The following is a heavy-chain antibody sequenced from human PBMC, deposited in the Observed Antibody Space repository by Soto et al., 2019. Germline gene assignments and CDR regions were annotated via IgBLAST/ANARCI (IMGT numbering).Heavy chain of an antibody. CDR2: VSSSGGSA. J-gene: IGHJ4*02. D-gene: IGHD3-16*01. CDR3: AKDHWGSY. CDR1: GFTFSSYA. V-gene: IGHV3-23*01. Sequence: PGGSLRLSCAASGFTFSSYAMSWARQAPGKGLEWVSAVSSSGGSAYYADSVKGRFTISRDNSKNTLFLQMTSLRAEDTALYYCAKDHWGSYSGQGTLVTVSS.